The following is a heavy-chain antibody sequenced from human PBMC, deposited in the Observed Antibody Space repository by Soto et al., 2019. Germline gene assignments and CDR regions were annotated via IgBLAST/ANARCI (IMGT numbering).Heavy chain of an antibody. CDR2: INPNSGGT. CDR3: ASFLYSGSLYHAFDI. V-gene: IGHV1-2*04. J-gene: IGHJ3*02. D-gene: IGHD1-26*01. CDR1: GYTFTGYY. Sequence: GASVKVSCKASGYTFTGYYMHWVRQAPGQGLEWMGWINPNSGGTNYAQKFQGWVTMTRDTSISTAYMEMSRLRSDDTAVYYCASFLYSGSLYHAFDICGQXTMVTVSS.